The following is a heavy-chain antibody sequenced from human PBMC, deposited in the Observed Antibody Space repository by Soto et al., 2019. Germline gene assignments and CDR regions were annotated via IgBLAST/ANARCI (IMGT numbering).Heavy chain of an antibody. J-gene: IGHJ3*02. Sequence: QVQLQESGPGLVKPSETLSLTCTVSGGSISSYYWSWIRQPPGKGLEWIGYIYYSGSTNYNPSLKSRVTISVDTSKNQCSLKLSSVTAADTAVYYCARAYDSSGYYPFDIWGQGTMVTVS. CDR2: IYYSGST. V-gene: IGHV4-59*01. CDR3: ARAYDSSGYYPFDI. CDR1: GGSISSYY. D-gene: IGHD3-22*01.